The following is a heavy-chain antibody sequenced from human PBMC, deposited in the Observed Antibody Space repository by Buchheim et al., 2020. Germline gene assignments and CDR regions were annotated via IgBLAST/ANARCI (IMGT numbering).Heavy chain of an antibody. CDR3: VRSIDN. V-gene: IGHV3-7*01. CDR1: GSTFSINW. D-gene: IGHD2-15*01. Sequence: EVQLVESGGGLFHLGGPLRSSSAPPGSTFSINWMNWVRQAQGKGVEWVANLNRDGRDKNYVDSVKARLTVSTDHAMNSVFLQMSSLRADDTAVYYCVRSIDNWGQGTL. CDR2: LNRDGRDK. J-gene: IGHJ4*02.